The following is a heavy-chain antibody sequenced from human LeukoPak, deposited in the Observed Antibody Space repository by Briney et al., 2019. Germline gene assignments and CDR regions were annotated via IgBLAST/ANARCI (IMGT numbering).Heavy chain of an antibody. V-gene: IGHV3-48*03. CDR2: ISSSGSTI. Sequence: GGSLRLSCAASGFTFSSYEMNWVRQAPGKGLEWVSYISSSGSTIYYADSVKGRFTISRDNAKNSLYLQMNSLRAEDTAVYYCARPYSGYGTDYWGQGTLVTVSS. CDR3: ARPYSGYGTDY. CDR1: GFTFSSYE. J-gene: IGHJ4*02. D-gene: IGHD5-12*01.